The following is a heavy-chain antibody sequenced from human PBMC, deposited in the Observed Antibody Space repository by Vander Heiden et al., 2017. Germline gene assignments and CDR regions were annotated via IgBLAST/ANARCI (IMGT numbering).Heavy chain of an antibody. J-gene: IGHJ4*02. V-gene: IGHV3-30-3*01. CDR1: GFTSSSYG. Sequence: QVQLVASGGGVVQPGRSLRLSCAASGFTSSSYGMHWVRQAPGKGLEWVAVISYDGSNKYYADSVKGRFTISRDNSKNTLYLQMNSLRAEDTAVYYCARDTSRGYSYGPLDYWGQGTLVTVSS. D-gene: IGHD5-18*01. CDR3: ARDTSRGYSYGPLDY. CDR2: ISYDGSNK.